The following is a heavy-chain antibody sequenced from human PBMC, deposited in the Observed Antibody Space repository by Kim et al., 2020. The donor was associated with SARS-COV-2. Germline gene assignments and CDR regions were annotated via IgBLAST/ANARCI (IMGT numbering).Heavy chain of an antibody. CDR3: AGGTQVETPLSSGWFDY. D-gene: IGHD6-19*01. CDR2: INHSGST. CDR1: GGSFSGYY. V-gene: IGHV4-34*01. Sequence: SETLSLTCAVYGGSFSGYYWSWIRQPPGKGLEWIGEINHSGSTNYNPSLKSRVTISVDTSKNQFSLKLSSVTAADTAVYYCAGGTQVETPLSSGWFDYWGQGTLVTVSS. J-gene: IGHJ4*02.